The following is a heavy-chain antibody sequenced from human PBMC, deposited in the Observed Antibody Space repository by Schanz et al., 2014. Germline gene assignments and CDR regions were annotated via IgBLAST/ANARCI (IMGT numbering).Heavy chain of an antibody. D-gene: IGHD3-16*01. CDR1: GFTFNNFN. V-gene: IGHV3-21*06. J-gene: IGHJ5*02. CDR2: ISSSGSSI. CDR3: ASDYNYFETEAP. Sequence: EVQLVESGGGLVKPGGSLRLSCAASGFTFNNFNMNWVRQAPGKGLGWVSSISSSGSSIYYADSVKGRFTISRDNANNSLFLRMNSLRAEDTAVYYCASDYNYFETEAPWGQGTLVTVSS.